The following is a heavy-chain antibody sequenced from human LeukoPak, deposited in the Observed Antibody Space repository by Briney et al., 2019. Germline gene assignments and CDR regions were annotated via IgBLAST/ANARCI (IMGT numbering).Heavy chain of an antibody. D-gene: IGHD3-9*01. CDR2: IYYSGST. CDR1: GGSISSGGYY. V-gene: IGHV4-31*03. Sequence: PSETLSLTCTVSGGSISSGGYYWSWIRQHPGKGLEWIVYIYYSGSTYYNPSLKSRVTISVGTSKNQFSLRLSSVTAADTAVYYCARETYNYDILTGYDYWGQGTLVTVSS. CDR3: ARETYNYDILTGYDY. J-gene: IGHJ4*02.